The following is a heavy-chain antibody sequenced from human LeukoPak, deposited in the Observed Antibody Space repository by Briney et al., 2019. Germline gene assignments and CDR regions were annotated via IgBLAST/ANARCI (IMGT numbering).Heavy chain of an antibody. J-gene: IGHJ4*02. CDR3: ARDSPGYGSSWPSY. CDR1: GFTVSNSY. CDR2: IFGGGAT. V-gene: IGHV3-53*01. Sequence: GGSLRLSCAASGFTVSNSYVSWVRQAPGKGLEWVSVIFGGGATYYADSVKGRFTISRDNSKNTLYLQMNSLRDEDTAVYYCARDSPGYGSSWPSYWGQGTLVTVSS. D-gene: IGHD6-13*01.